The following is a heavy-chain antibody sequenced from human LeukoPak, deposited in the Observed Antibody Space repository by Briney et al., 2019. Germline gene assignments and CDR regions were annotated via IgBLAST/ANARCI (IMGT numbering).Heavy chain of an antibody. J-gene: IGHJ5*02. Sequence: ASVKVSCKASGYTFTSYGISWVRQAPGQGLEWMGWISAYNGNTNYAQKLQGRVTMTTDTSTSTAYMELRSLRSDDTAVYYCARVHPLGTGYNWFDPWGQGTLVTVSS. D-gene: IGHD3/OR15-3a*01. CDR2: ISAYNGNT. CDR1: GYTFTSYG. V-gene: IGHV1-18*01. CDR3: ARVHPLGTGYNWFDP.